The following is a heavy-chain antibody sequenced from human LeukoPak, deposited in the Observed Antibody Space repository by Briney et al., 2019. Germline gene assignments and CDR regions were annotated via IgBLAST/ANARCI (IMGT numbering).Heavy chain of an antibody. D-gene: IGHD6-19*01. J-gene: IGHJ4*02. CDR2: IYYSGST. V-gene: IGHV4-39*01. CDR1: GGSISSSSYY. CDR3: ARRSYSSGWYY. Sequence: SQTLSLTCAVSGGSISSSSYYWGWIRQPPGKGLEWIGSIYYSGSTYYNPSLKSRVTISVDTSKNQFSLKLSSVTAADTAVYYCARRSYSSGWYYWGQGTLVTVSS.